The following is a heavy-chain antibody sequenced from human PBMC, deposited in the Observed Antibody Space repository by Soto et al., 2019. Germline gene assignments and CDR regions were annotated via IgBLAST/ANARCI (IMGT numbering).Heavy chain of an antibody. CDR3: ARGRYSGYDMPDTYYYYNYGMDV. V-gene: IGHV1-69*12. CDR2: IVPIFGTA. D-gene: IGHD5-12*01. J-gene: IGHJ6*02. CDR1: GGTFSSHG. Sequence: QVQLVQSGAEVKKPGSSVKVSCKASGGTFSSHGISWVRQAPGQGLEWMGGIVPIFGTADDAQRFRGRVTITADESTSTAYMALSSLRSEDTAVYYWARGRYSGYDMPDTYYYYNYGMDVWGQGTTVTVSS.